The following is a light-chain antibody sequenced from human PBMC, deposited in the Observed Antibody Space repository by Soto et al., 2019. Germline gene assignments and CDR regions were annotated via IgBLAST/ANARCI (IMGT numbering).Light chain of an antibody. CDR3: LQLSPSPRT. J-gene: IGKJ1*01. CDR2: RVS. Sequence: DVVLTQTPLSSPVTLGQPASISCRSSQSLVYSDGNTYLSWLQQRPGQPPRLLIYRVSNRFSGVADRFSGSGAGTDFPLKISRVEAEDVGVYYCLQLSPSPRTFGQGTRVEIK. V-gene: IGKV2-24*01. CDR1: QSLVYSDGNTY.